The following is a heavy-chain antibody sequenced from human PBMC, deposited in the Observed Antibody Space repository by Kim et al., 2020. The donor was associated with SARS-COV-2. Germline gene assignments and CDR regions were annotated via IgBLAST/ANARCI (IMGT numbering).Heavy chain of an antibody. CDR2: IYHSGST. CDR1: GGSISSSNW. V-gene: IGHV4-4*02. CDR3: ARVRLYYDFWSGSRDAFDT. Sequence: SETLSLTCAVSGGSISSSNWWSWVRQPPGKGLEWIGEIYHSGSTNYNPSLKSRVTISVDKSKNQFSLKLSSVTAADTAVYYCARVRLYYDFWSGSRDAFDTWGQGTMVTVSS. D-gene: IGHD3-3*01. J-gene: IGHJ3*02.